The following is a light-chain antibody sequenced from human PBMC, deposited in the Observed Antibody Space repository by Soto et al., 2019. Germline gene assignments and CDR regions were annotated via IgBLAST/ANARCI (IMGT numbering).Light chain of an antibody. Sequence: QSVLTQPPSASGSPGKSVTISCTGSSSDVGGYNFVSWYQQHPGKAPKLMIYEVSKRPSGVPDRFSGSKSGNTASLTVSGLQADDEADYYCSSYAASNTFVFGIGTKLTVL. J-gene: IGLJ1*01. V-gene: IGLV2-8*01. CDR2: EVS. CDR3: SSYAASNTFV. CDR1: SSDVGGYNF.